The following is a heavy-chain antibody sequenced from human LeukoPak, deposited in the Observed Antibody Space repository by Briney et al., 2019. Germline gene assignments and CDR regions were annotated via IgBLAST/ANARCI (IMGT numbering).Heavy chain of an antibody. Sequence: ASVKVSCKASGYTFSDFYIHWVRQAPGQGLEWMGWINPNSGGTNYAQKFQGRVTMTRDTSISTAYMELSRLRSDDTAVYYCAREFRGYSYGSLGYWGQGTLVTVSS. CDR1: GYTFSDFY. V-gene: IGHV1-2*02. CDR2: INPNSGGT. D-gene: IGHD5-18*01. CDR3: AREFRGYSYGSLGY. J-gene: IGHJ4*02.